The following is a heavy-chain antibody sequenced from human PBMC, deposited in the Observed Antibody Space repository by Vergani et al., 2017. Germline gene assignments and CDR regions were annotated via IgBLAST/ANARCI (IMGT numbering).Heavy chain of an antibody. CDR1: GFSLSTSGVG. D-gene: IGHD3-3*01. J-gene: IGHJ6*03. Sequence: QITLKESGPTLVKPTQTLTLTCTFSGFSLSTSGVGVGWIRQPPGKALEWLALIYWDDDKRYSPSLKSRLTITKDTSTNQVILTMTNMNPVDTATYYCADSRSALRGFGGPRGYYYCMDVWGKGTTVTVSS. CDR3: ADSRSALRGFGGPRGYYYCMDV. CDR2: IYWDDDK. V-gene: IGHV2-5*02.